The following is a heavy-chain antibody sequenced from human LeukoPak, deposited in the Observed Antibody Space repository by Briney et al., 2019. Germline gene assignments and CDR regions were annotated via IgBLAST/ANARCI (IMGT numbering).Heavy chain of an antibody. D-gene: IGHD3-22*01. Sequence: PGGSLRLSCAASGFTVSSNYMSWVRQAPGKGLEWVSLIYSGGSTFYADSVKGRFTISRDNSENTLFLQMNSPRAEDTAVYYCARGGGYTLRGYYMEVWGKGTTVTVSS. J-gene: IGHJ6*03. CDR1: GFTVSSNY. CDR3: ARGGGYTLRGYYMEV. CDR2: IYSGGST. V-gene: IGHV3-53*01.